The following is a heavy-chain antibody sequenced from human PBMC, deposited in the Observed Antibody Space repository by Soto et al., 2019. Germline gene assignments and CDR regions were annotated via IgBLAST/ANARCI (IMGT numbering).Heavy chain of an antibody. CDR3: AVGIDPKVYYYYGMDV. D-gene: IGHD1-26*01. J-gene: IGHJ6*02. V-gene: IGHV1-8*01. CDR1: GYTFTSYD. Sequence: ASVKVSCKASGYTFTSYDINWVRQATGQGLEWMGWMNPNSGSTGYAQKFQGRVTTTRNTSISTAYMELSSLRSEDTAVYYCAVGIDPKVYYYYGMDVWGQGTTVTVSS. CDR2: MNPNSGST.